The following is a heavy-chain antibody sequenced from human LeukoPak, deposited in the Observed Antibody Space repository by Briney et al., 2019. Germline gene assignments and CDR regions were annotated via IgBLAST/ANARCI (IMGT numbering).Heavy chain of an antibody. V-gene: IGHV1-8*01. CDR1: GYTFTSYD. J-gene: IGHJ4*02. D-gene: IGHD1-26*01. CDR3: ARDPGSSGTTFDY. Sequence: ASVKVSCKASGYTFTSYDINWVRQAPGQGLEWMGWMNPNSGNTGYAQKFQGSATMTRNTSISTAYMELSSLRSEDTAVYYCARDPGSSGTTFDYWGQGTLVTVSS. CDR2: MNPNSGNT.